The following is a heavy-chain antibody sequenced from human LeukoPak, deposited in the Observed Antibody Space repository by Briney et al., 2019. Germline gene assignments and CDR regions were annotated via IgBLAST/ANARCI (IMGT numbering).Heavy chain of an antibody. V-gene: IGHV4-39*01. Sequence: PSETLSLTCTVSGGSISSSSYYWGWIRQPPGKGLEWIGSIYYSGSTYYNPSLKSRVTISVDTSKNQFSLKLSSVTAADTAVYYCARLSIRVWSGYYYYYGMDVWGQGTTVTVSS. CDR3: ARLSIRVWSGYYYYYGMDV. CDR2: IYYSGST. D-gene: IGHD3-3*01. CDR1: GGSISSSSYY. J-gene: IGHJ6*02.